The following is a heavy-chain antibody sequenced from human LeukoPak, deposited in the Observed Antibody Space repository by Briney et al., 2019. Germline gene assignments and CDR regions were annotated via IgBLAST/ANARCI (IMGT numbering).Heavy chain of an antibody. CDR3: ARDVELCSVGACYWTTFGC. V-gene: IGHV3-23*01. D-gene: IGHD2-21*02. CDR2: VSVSGGYS. CDR1: GFTFSSYA. J-gene: IGHJ4*02. Sequence: GGSLRLSCAASGFTFSSYAMGWVRQAPGKGLEWVSAVSVSGGYSYYADSVKGRFTISRDNSESTLYLQMNSLRVEDTAVYYCARDVELCSVGACYWTTFGCWGQGTLVTVAS.